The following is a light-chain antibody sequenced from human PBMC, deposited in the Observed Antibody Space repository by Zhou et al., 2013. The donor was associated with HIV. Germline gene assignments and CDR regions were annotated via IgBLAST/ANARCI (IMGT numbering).Light chain of an antibody. J-gene: IGKJ4*01. CDR1: QAIGNY. Sequence: DIQMTQSPSSLSASVGDRVTITCRARQAIGNYLAWYQQKPGKVPKLLIYGATTLQSGVPSRFSGSGSETDFTLTISSLQPEDFATYYCQQANSFPLTFGGGTKVEIK. CDR3: QQANSFPLT. V-gene: IGKV1-27*01. CDR2: GAT.